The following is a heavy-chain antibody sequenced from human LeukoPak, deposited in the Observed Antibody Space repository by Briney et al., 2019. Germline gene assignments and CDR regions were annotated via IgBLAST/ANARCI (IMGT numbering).Heavy chain of an antibody. V-gene: IGHV3-74*01. Sequence: GGSLRLSCAASGFAFSTYWMHWVRQAPGKGLVWVSRFNSDGITTSYADSVKGRFTISRDDAKNTLFLQMNSLRAEDTAVYYCARGRYYLDSWGQGTLVTVSS. CDR2: FNSDGITT. J-gene: IGHJ4*02. CDR1: GFAFSTYW. CDR3: ARGRYYLDS.